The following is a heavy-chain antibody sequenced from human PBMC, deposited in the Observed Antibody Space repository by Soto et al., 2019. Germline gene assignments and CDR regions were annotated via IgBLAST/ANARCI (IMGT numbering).Heavy chain of an antibody. CDR3: ARAQGRPGCYYNWGPYYYYYFMDV. CDR2: ISAYNGNT. V-gene: IGHV1-18*01. Sequence: ASVKVSCKASGYTFTSYGISWVRQAPGQGLERKGWISAYNGNTNYAQKLQGRVTMTTATSTSTAYMELRSLRSDDTAVYYCARAQGRPGCYYNWGPYYYYYFMDVWGKGTTVTVSS. J-gene: IGHJ6*03. D-gene: IGHD3-10*01. CDR1: GYTFTSYG.